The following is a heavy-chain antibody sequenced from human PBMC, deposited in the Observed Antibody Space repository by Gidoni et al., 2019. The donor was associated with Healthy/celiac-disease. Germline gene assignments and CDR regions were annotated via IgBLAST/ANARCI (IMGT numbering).Heavy chain of an antibody. D-gene: IGHD6-25*01. CDR3: ARMSSVMALIGSAFDI. J-gene: IGHJ3*02. V-gene: IGHV4-4*09. Sequence: HNPSLKSRVTISVDTSKNQFSLKLSSVTAADTAVYYCARMSSVMALIGSAFDIWGQGTMVTVSS.